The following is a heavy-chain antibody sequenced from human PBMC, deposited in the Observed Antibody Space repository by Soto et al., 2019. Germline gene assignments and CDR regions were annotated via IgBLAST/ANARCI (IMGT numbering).Heavy chain of an antibody. J-gene: IGHJ4*02. CDR2: ISGSGGSL. CDR3: AKDRPSSWDDGLFADY. Sequence: GGSLRLSCAASGFTFSTYGMGWVRQAPGKGLEWVSAISGSGGSLYYADSVKGRFTISRDNSKNTVYLQMSSLRAEDTAVYYCAKDRPSSWDDGLFADYWGQGALATVSS. D-gene: IGHD6-6*01. V-gene: IGHV3-23*01. CDR1: GFTFSTYG.